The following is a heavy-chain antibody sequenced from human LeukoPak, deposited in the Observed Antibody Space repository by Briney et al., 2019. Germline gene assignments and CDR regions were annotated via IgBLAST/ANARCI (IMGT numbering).Heavy chain of an antibody. D-gene: IGHD3-10*01. Sequence: SETLSLTCAVYGGSFSGYYWSWIRQPPGKGLEWIGEINHSGSTNYNPSLKSRVTISVDTSKNQFSLKLSSVTAADTAVYYCARGGTWGGWFGELLNVGSYGMDVWGQGTTVTVSS. CDR1: GGSFSGYY. V-gene: IGHV4-34*01. CDR3: ARGGTWGGWFGELLNVGSYGMDV. CDR2: INHSGST. J-gene: IGHJ6*02.